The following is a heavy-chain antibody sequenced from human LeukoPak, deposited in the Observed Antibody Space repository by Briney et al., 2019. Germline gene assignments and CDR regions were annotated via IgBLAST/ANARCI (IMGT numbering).Heavy chain of an antibody. J-gene: IGHJ4*02. Sequence: ASVKVSCKASGYSFTSYGISWVRQAPGQGLERMGWISAYNGNTNYAQKLQGRVTMTTDTSTSTAYMELRSLRSDDTAVYYCAREECSGWTAPFGYWGQGTLVTVSS. D-gene: IGHD6-19*01. CDR1: GYSFTSYG. V-gene: IGHV1-18*04. CDR2: ISAYNGNT. CDR3: AREECSGWTAPFGY.